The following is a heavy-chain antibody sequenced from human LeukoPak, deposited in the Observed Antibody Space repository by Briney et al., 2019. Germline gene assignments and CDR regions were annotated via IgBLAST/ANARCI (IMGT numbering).Heavy chain of an antibody. J-gene: IGHJ4*02. CDR1: GDSISGYY. Sequence: PSGTLSLTCSVSGDSISGYYWSWIRQPAGKGLEWIGRIYTSGSTNYNPSLKSRVTMSVDTSKNQFSLKLSSVTAADTAVYYCARTRYYYNSRSYGAPYYFDYWGQGTLVTVSS. CDR2: IYTSGST. CDR3: ARTRYYYNSRSYGAPYYFDY. V-gene: IGHV4-4*07. D-gene: IGHD3-10*01.